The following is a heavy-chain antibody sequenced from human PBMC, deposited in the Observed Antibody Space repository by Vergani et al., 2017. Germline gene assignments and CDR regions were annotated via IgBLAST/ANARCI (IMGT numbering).Heavy chain of an antibody. J-gene: IGHJ1*01. Sequence: QVQLQESGPGLVKPSETLSLTCTVSGGSISSYYWSWIRQPPGKGLEWIGYIYYSGSTNYNPSLKSRITISVDTSKNQFSLKLSSVTAADTAVYYCARNGGYFQLWGQGTLVTVSS. V-gene: IGHV4-59*01. CDR1: GGSISSYY. CDR2: IYYSGST. CDR3: ARNGGYFQL.